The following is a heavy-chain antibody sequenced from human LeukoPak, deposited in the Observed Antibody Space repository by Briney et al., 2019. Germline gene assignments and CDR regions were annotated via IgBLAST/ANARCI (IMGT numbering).Heavy chain of an antibody. CDR3: ASSDYGGFDY. D-gene: IGHD4-17*01. Sequence: PGGSLRLSCAASGFTFSSYNMNRVRQAPGKGLEWVSSISSSSSYIFYADSVKGRFTISRDNAKNSLYLQMNSLRAEDTAVYHCASSDYGGFDYWGQGTLVTVSS. CDR1: GFTFSSYN. V-gene: IGHV3-21*01. J-gene: IGHJ4*02. CDR2: ISSSSSYI.